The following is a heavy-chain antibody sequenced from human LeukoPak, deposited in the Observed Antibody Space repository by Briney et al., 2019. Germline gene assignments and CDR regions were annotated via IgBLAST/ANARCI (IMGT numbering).Heavy chain of an antibody. CDR3: AGPGYSGGWYPFDY. D-gene: IGHD6-19*01. CDR1: GGSFSGYS. V-gene: IGHV4-34*01. J-gene: IGHJ4*02. CDR2: INQSGST. Sequence: PSETLSLTCAVYGGSFSGYSWSWIRQPPGKGLEWIGEINQSGSTNYNPSLKSRVTISEDTSKNQFSLKLSSVTAADTAVYYCAGPGYSGGWYPFDYWGQGTLVTVSS.